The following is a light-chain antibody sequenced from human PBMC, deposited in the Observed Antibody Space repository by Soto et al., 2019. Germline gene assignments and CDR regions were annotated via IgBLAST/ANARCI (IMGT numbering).Light chain of an antibody. CDR3: QQSYSAIT. V-gene: IGKV1-39*01. Sequence: DIQMTQSPSSLSASVGDSVTITCRASQSMSSNLNWYQQKPGTAPKLLIYAASSLQSGVPSRFSGSGSGTDFTLTISSLQPEDFATYYCQQSYSAITFGQGTRLEIK. CDR1: QSMSSN. CDR2: AAS. J-gene: IGKJ5*01.